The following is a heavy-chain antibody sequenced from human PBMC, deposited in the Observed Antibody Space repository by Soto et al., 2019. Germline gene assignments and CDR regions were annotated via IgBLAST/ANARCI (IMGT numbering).Heavy chain of an antibody. CDR3: ASSYGSGYRAFDY. V-gene: IGHV1-69*02. Sequence: QVQLVQSGAEVKRPGSSVKVSCKASGDTFSFYSINWVRQAPGLGLEWMGRINPILSMSKYAQRLQGRVTMTADKSTSTAYMELSSLRSEDTAIYYCASSYGSGYRAFDYWGQGALVTVSS. D-gene: IGHD3-10*01. J-gene: IGHJ4*02. CDR1: GDTFSFYS. CDR2: INPILSMS.